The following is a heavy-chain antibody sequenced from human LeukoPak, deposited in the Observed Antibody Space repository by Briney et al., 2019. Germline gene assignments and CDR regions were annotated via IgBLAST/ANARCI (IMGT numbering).Heavy chain of an antibody. J-gene: IGHJ4*02. CDR3: AAINHPSGLLY. D-gene: IGHD3-10*01. CDR1: GYTFTTYW. V-gene: IGHV5-51*01. Sequence: GESLKISYEASGYTFTTYWIGWVRQLPGKGLDWVGYIYPGGSNLGYNPSFQGQVTVSVDKSITTAYLQWSSMKASDTGTYLCAAINHPSGLLYWGQGTPVTVSS. CDR2: IYPGGSNL.